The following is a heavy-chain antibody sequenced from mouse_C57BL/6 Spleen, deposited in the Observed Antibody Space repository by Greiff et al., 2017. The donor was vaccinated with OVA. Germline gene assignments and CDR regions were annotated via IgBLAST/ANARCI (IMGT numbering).Heavy chain of an antibody. CDR3: ARGKKDYDWVAY. V-gene: IGHV1-39*01. D-gene: IGHD2-4*01. J-gene: IGHJ3*01. Sequence: VQLQQSGPELVKPGASVKISCKASGYSFTDYHMNWVKPSHGTSLEWIGVINPNYGTTSYNQKFKGKATLPVDQSSSTAYMQLNSLTSEDSAVYYCARGKKDYDWVAYWGQGTLVTVSA. CDR2: INPNYGTT. CDR1: GYSFTDYH.